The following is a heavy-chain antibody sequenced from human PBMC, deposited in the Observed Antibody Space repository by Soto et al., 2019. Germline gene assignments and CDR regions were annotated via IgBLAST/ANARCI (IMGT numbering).Heavy chain of an antibody. CDR3: AKVRRLPRVPSFDY. D-gene: IGHD3-16*01. CDR1: GFTFSSYA. CDR2: ISGSGGST. Sequence: PGGSLRLSCAASGFTFSSYAMSWVRQAPGKGLEWVSTISGSGGSTYYADSVKGRFTISRDNSKNTLYLQMSTLGAEDTALYYCAKVRRLPRVPSFDYWGQGTLVTVSS. J-gene: IGHJ4*02. V-gene: IGHV3-23*01.